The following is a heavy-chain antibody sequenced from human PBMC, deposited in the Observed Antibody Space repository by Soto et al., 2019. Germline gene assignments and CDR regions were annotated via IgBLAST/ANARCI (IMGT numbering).Heavy chain of an antibody. J-gene: IGHJ6*03. CDR2: IYSGGST. Sequence: GGSLRLSCAASGFTVSSNYVSWVRQAPGKGLEWVSVIYSGGSTYYADSVKGRFTISRHNSKNTLYLQMNSLRAEDTAVYYCARTEYSSSSTANYYYYMDVWGKGTTVTVSS. D-gene: IGHD6-6*01. CDR1: GFTVSSNY. V-gene: IGHV3-53*04. CDR3: ARTEYSSSSTANYYYYMDV.